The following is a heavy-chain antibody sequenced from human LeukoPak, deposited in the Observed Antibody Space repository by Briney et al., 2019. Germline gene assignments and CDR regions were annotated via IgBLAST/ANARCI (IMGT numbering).Heavy chain of an antibody. CDR2: ISSSSSYI. CDR1: GFTFSSYS. J-gene: IGHJ6*03. CDR3: TTDAYSGSYFHLPTAVYYYYYYMDV. D-gene: IGHD1-26*01. V-gene: IGHV3-21*03. Sequence: PGGSLRLSCAASGFTFSSYSMNWVRQAPGKGLEWVSSISSSSSYIYYADSVKGRFTISRDNAKNSLYLQMNSLKTEDTGVYFCTTDAYSGSYFHLPTAVYYYYYYMDVWGKGTTVTVSS.